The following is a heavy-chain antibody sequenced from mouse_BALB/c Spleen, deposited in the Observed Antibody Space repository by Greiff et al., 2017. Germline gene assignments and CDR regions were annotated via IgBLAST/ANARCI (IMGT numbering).Heavy chain of an antibody. D-gene: IGHD1-1*01. V-gene: IGHV5-9-3*01. Sequence: EVQLVESGGGLVKPGGSLKLSCAASGFTFSSYAMSWVRQTPEKRLEWVATISSGGSYTYYPDSVKGRFTISRDNAKNTLYLQMSSLRSEDTAMYYCARGNYYGSSLDYWGQGTTLTVSS. CDR2: ISSGGSYT. CDR3: ARGNYYGSSLDY. J-gene: IGHJ2*01. CDR1: GFTFSSYA.